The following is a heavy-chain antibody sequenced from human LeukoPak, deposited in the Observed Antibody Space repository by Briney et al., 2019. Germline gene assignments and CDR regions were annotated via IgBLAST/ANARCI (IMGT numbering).Heavy chain of an antibody. D-gene: IGHD2-21*01. CDR3: AKAPVAYCSGVNCHHLDY. J-gene: IGHJ4*02. Sequence: GGSLRLSCAASGFTFSNYAMSWVRQAPGKGLEWVSAISGGGGSTFYADSVKGRFTISRDNSKNTLYLQMNSLRADDTAVYYCAKAPVAYCSGVNCHHLDYWGQGTLVTVSS. CDR2: ISGGGGST. CDR1: GFTFSNYA. V-gene: IGHV3-23*01.